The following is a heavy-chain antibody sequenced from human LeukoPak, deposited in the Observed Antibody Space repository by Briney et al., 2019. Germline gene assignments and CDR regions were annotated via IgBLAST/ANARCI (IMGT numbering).Heavy chain of an antibody. CDR3: ARGRSVSSSWAGDAFDI. J-gene: IGHJ3*02. V-gene: IGHV1-8*03. Sequence: ASVKVSCKASGYTFTGYYMHWVRQAPGQGLEWMGWMNPNSGNTGYAQKFQGRVTITRNTSISTAYMELSSLRSEDTAVYYCARGRSVSSSWAGDAFDIWGQGAMVTVSS. CDR2: MNPNSGNT. D-gene: IGHD6-13*01. CDR1: GYTFTGYY.